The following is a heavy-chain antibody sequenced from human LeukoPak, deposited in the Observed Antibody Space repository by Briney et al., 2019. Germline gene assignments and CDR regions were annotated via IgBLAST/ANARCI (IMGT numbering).Heavy chain of an antibody. CDR3: ASASPSSKEGYYYYGMDV. D-gene: IGHD2-2*01. Sequence: GASVKVSCKASGYTFTGYYMHWVRQAPGQGLGWMGWINPNSGGTNYAQKFQGRVTMTGDTSISTAYMELSRLRSDDTAVYYCASASPSSKEGYYYYGMDVWGQGTTVTVSS. V-gene: IGHV1-2*02. CDR2: INPNSGGT. J-gene: IGHJ6*02. CDR1: GYTFTGYY.